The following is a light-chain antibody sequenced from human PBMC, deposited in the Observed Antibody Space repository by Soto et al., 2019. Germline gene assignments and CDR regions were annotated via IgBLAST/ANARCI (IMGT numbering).Light chain of an antibody. Sequence: QSVLTQEPSASGTPGQSVTISCSGSPSNIGYKSVFWYQQLPRTAPKLLIYRNNKRPSGVPDRFSGSKSGTSASLTISGLRSEDEAVYYCAVWDDGLTALFGGGTKLTVL. J-gene: IGLJ3*02. CDR1: PSNIGYKS. CDR2: RNN. V-gene: IGLV1-47*01. CDR3: AVWDDGLTAL.